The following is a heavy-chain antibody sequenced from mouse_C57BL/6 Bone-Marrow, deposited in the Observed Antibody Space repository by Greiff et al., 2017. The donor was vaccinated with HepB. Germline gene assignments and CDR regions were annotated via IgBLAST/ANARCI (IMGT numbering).Heavy chain of an antibody. Sequence: EVKVVESGGGLVQSGRSLRLSCATSGFTFSDFYMEWVRQAPGKGLEWIAASRNKANDYTTEYSASVKGRFIVSRDTSQSILYLQMNALRAEDTAIYYCARDAAPYYGSRFAYWGQGTLVTVSA. CDR2: SRNKANDYTT. V-gene: IGHV7-1*01. J-gene: IGHJ3*01. CDR3: ARDAAPYYGSRFAY. D-gene: IGHD1-1*01. CDR1: GFTFSDFY.